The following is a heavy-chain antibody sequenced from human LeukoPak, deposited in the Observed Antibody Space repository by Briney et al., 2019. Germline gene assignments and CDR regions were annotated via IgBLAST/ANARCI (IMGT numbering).Heavy chain of an antibody. J-gene: IGHJ3*01. CDR2: ITSSGSSM. CDR3: TRDIDDVLTGDDAFDV. Sequence: GALSLSCAGSGFTFSGYSLNWVRQAPGKGLEWVSSITSSGSSMYYADSVKGRFTISRDNAESSVYLQMNSLRVDDTGLYYCTRDIDDVLTGDDAFDVWGQGTVVTVSS. CDR1: GFTFSGYS. V-gene: IGHV3-21*03. D-gene: IGHD3-9*01.